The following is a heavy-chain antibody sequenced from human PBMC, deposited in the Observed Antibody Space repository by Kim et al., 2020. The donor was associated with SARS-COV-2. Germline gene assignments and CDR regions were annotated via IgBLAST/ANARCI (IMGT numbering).Heavy chain of an antibody. Sequence: SETLSLTCSVSGGSISSYYWSWIRQPAGKGLEWIGRIYTSGSTNYNPSLKSRVTMSVDTSKNQFSLKLSSVTAADTAVYYCAKGDYYDSSGYYSYYYGMDVWGQGTTVTVSS. V-gene: IGHV4-4*07. CDR3: AKGDYYDSSGYYSYYYGMDV. CDR1: GGSISSYY. J-gene: IGHJ6*02. D-gene: IGHD3-22*01. CDR2: IYTSGST.